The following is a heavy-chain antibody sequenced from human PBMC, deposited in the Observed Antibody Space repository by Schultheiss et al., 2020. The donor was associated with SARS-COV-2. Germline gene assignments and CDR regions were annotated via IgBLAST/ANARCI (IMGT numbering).Heavy chain of an antibody. CDR3: AKNYGSGSLHKYGLDV. V-gene: IGHV3-30*18. J-gene: IGHJ6*02. CDR2: ISYDGSNK. CDR1: GFTFSSYG. Sequence: GESLKISCAASGFTFSSYGMHWVRQAPGKGLEWVAVISYDGSNKYYADSVKGRFTISRDNSKNTLYLQMNSLRAEDTAVYYCAKNYGSGSLHKYGLDVWGQGTTVTVSS. D-gene: IGHD3-10*01.